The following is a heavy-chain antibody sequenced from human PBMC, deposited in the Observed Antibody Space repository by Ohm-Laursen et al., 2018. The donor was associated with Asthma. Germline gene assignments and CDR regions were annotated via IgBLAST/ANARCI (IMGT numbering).Heavy chain of an antibody. J-gene: IGHJ3*02. Sequence: SGTLSLTWTVSGGSISSGSYYWSWIRQHPGRGLEWIGYIYYSGSTYYNPSLKSRVTISVDTSKNQFSLKLSSVTAADTAVYYCARDLLEGAFDIWGQGTMVTVSS. CDR1: GGSISSGSYY. CDR2: IYYSGST. CDR3: ARDLLEGAFDI. V-gene: IGHV4-30-4*08.